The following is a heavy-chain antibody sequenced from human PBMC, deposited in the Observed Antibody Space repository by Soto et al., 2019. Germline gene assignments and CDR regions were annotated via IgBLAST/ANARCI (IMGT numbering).Heavy chain of an antibody. CDR2: ISVSGDTT. D-gene: IGHD2-21*01. CDR1: GLTFSAYA. Sequence: GGSLRLSCAASGLTFSAYAMSWVRQAPGKGLQWVSGISVSGDTTYYADSVKGRFTISRDNSKNTLYLQMNNLRAEDTAVYYCADGGGWSFNFVYWGQGTLVTVSS. V-gene: IGHV3-23*01. J-gene: IGHJ4*02. CDR3: ADGGGWSFNFVY.